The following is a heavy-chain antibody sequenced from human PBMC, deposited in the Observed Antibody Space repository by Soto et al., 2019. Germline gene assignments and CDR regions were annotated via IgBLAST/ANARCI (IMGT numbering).Heavy chain of an antibody. CDR2: INHSGST. V-gene: IGHV4-34*01. D-gene: IGHD2-15*01. Sequence: QVQLQQWGAGLLKPSETLSLTCAVYGGSFSGYYWSWIRQPPGKGLEWIGEINHSGSTNYNPSLKSRVTTSVDTSKNQFSLKLSSVTAADMAVYYCARGPLCSGGACYYGMAVWGQGTTVTVSS. J-gene: IGHJ6*02. CDR1: GGSFSGYY. CDR3: ARGPLCSGGACYYGMAV.